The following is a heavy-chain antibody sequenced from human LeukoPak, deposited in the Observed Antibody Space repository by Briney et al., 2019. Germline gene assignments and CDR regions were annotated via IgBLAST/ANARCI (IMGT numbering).Heavy chain of an antibody. CDR2: ISGDGGST. CDR1: GFTFDDYA. D-gene: IGHD3-10*01. CDR3: AKDIRAYYYGSGSYYPYYYYGMDV. V-gene: IGHV3-43*02. Sequence: GGSLRLSCAASGFTFDDYAMHWVRQAPGKGLEWVSLISGDGGSTYYADSGKGRFTISRDNSKNSLYLQMNSLRTEDTALYYCAKDIRAYYYGSGSYYPYYYYGMDVWCQGTTVTVSS. J-gene: IGHJ6*02.